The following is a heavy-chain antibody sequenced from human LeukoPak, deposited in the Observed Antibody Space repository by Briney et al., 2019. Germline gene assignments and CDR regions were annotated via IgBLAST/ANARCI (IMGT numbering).Heavy chain of an antibody. CDR3: TTEYFDWLLTEVSSYGY. V-gene: IGHV3-15*01. Sequence: GGALRLSCAASGFTFSDHYMDWVRQAPGKGLEWVGRILSKTDGGTTDYAAPVKGRFTISRDDSKNTLYLQMNSLKTEDTAVYYCTTEYFDWLLTEVSSYGYWGQGTLVTVRS. D-gene: IGHD3-9*01. J-gene: IGHJ4*02. CDR1: GFTFSDHY. CDR2: ILSKTDGGTT.